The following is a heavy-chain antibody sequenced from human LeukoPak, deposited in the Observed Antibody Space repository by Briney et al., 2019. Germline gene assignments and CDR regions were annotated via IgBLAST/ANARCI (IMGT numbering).Heavy chain of an antibody. CDR1: GYTFTSYG. CDR2: TSAYNGNT. V-gene: IGHV1-18*01. D-gene: IGHD5-18*01. J-gene: IGHJ6*02. Sequence: ASVKVSCKASGYTFTSYGISWVRQAPGQGLEWMGWTSAYNGNTNYAQKLQGRVTMTTDTSTSTAYMELRSLRSDDTAVYYCARDSTLELYSYGYGSNSGYYYYGMDVWGQGTTVTVSS. CDR3: ARDSTLELYSYGYGSNSGYYYYGMDV.